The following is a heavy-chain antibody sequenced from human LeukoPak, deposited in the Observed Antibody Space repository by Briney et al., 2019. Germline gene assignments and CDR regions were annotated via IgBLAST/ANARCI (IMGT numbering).Heavy chain of an antibody. D-gene: IGHD3-16*01. Sequence: GGSLRLSCVASGFTLSNHWMSWVRQAPGKGLEWVANIKQDGSEKYYLDSVKGRFTISRDNAKNSLDLQMSSLRAEDTAVYYCTRATMGGFDYWGQGILVTVSS. CDR1: GFTLSNHW. CDR3: TRATMGGFDY. V-gene: IGHV3-7*04. J-gene: IGHJ4*02. CDR2: IKQDGSEK.